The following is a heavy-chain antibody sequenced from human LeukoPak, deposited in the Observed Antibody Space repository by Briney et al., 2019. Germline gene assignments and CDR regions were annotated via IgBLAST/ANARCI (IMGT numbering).Heavy chain of an antibody. D-gene: IGHD3-16*01. V-gene: IGHV4-34*01. CDR3: ARDSDSGSQ. CDR2: IDNRGST. CDR1: GGSFSFYF. J-gene: IGHJ4*02. Sequence: PSETLSLTCTVSGGSFSFYFWHWIRQPPGEGLDWTGEIDNRGSTQYKPSLRSRGIISIDTSGNHFSLKLTSVTAADTAVYFCARDSDSGSQWGQGMLVTVSS.